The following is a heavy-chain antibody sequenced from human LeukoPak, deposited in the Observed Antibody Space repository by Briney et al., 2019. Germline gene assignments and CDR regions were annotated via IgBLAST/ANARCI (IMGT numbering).Heavy chain of an antibody. D-gene: IGHD3-10*02. CDR1: GFTFSNYE. V-gene: IGHV3-48*03. CDR3: AELGITMIGGV. J-gene: IGHJ6*04. Sequence: GGSLRLSCAVSGFTFSNYEMNWVRQAPGKGLEWVSYISSSGSTIYYADSVKGRFTISRDNAKNSLYLQMNSLRAEDTADYYCAELGITMIGGVWGKGTTVTISS. CDR2: ISSSGSTI.